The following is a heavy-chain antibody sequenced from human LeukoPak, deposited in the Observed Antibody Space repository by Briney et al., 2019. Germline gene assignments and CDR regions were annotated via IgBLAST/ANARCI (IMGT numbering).Heavy chain of an antibody. CDR1: GFTVSSNY. CDR3: AKDIGGNYGSGSYSDY. J-gene: IGHJ4*02. Sequence: GGSLRLSCAASGFTVSSNYMSWVRQAPGKGLEWVSVIYSGGSTYYADSVKGRFTISRDNAKNSLYLQMNSLRAEDTALYYCAKDIGGNYGSGSYSDYWGQGTLVTVSS. V-gene: IGHV3-53*05. D-gene: IGHD3-10*01. CDR2: IYSGGST.